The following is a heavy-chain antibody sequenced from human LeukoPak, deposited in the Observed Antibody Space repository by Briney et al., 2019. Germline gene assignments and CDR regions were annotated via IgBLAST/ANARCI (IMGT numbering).Heavy chain of an antibody. CDR1: GGSISSYY. CDR3: ARDSPRGYGMDV. CDR2: IYYSGST. J-gene: IGHJ6*02. V-gene: IGHV4-59*01. Sequence: SETLSLTCTVSGGSISSYYWSWIRQPPGKGLEWIGYIYYSGSTNYNPSLKSRVTMSVDTSKNQFSLKLSSVTAADTAVYYCARDSPRGYGMDVWGQGTTVTVSS.